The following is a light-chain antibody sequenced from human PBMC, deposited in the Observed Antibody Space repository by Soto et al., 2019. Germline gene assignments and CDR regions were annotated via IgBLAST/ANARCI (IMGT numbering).Light chain of an antibody. CDR2: LNSDGSH. CDR3: QTWGTGIGV. J-gene: IGLJ2*01. Sequence: QLVLTQSPSASASLGASVKLTCTLSSGHSNYAIAWHQQQPEKGPRYLMKLNSDGSHSKGDGIPDRFSGSSSGAERYLTISSLPSEDEADYYCQTWGTGIGVFGGGTKLTVL. V-gene: IGLV4-69*01. CDR1: SGHSNYA.